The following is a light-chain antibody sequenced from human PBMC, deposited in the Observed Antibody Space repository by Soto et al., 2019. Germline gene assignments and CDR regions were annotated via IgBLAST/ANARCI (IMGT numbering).Light chain of an antibody. J-gene: IGLJ1*01. CDR3: SSFTGPTTLDV. Sequence: QSALTQPASVSGSPGQSVTISCTGTSSDVGAYKYVSWYQKLPGKAPKLMIYGVSNRPSGVSNRFSGSKSGNTAFLTISVLQPEDEADYYCSSFTGPTTLDVFGTGTKVTVL. V-gene: IGLV2-14*03. CDR2: GVS. CDR1: SSDVGAYKY.